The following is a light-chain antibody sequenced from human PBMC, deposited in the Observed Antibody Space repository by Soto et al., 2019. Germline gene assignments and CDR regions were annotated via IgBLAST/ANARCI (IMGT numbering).Light chain of an antibody. CDR3: QQYGSSLSIT. CDR2: GAS. V-gene: IGKV3-20*01. J-gene: IGKJ5*01. CDR1: QSVRSTY. Sequence: EIVLTQSRGTLSLSPGERATLSCRASQSVRSTYLAWYQQKPGQAPRLLIHGASSRATGIPDRFSGSGSGTDFTLTISRLEPEDFAVYYCQQYGSSLSITFGQGTRLEIK.